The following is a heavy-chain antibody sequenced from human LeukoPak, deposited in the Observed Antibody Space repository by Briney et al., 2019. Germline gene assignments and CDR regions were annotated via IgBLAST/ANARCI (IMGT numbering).Heavy chain of an antibody. Sequence: ASVKVSCKASGGTFISYAMSWVRQAPGKGLEWVSAISGSGGSTYYADSVKGRFTISRDNSKNTLYLQMNSLRAEDTAVYYCAKSVPAAYYDFWSGYYTLDYWGQGTLVTVSS. V-gene: IGHV3-23*01. CDR3: AKSVPAAYYDFWSGYYTLDY. CDR1: GGTFISYA. D-gene: IGHD3-3*01. J-gene: IGHJ4*02. CDR2: ISGSGGST.